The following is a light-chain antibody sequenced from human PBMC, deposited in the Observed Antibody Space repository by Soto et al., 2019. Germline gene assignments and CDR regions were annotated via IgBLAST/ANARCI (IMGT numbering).Light chain of an antibody. CDR3: QQYGSSPLT. CDR2: GAS. J-gene: IGKJ4*02. V-gene: IGKV3-20*01. Sequence: EIAWTQSPGTLSLSPGERATLSCRASQSVTSSFLAWDQQKRGQAPRLVIYGASSKARGIPDRFSGSGPGTDFTLPISSLEPEDFAVYYCQQYGSSPLTFGGGTKVEIK. CDR1: QSVTSSF.